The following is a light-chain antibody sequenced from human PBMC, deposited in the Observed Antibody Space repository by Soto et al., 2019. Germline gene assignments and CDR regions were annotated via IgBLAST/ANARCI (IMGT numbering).Light chain of an antibody. CDR2: EVS. Sequence: QSAPPQPHSASGSPGQSATISCTGTSSDVGGYNYVTWYQQYPGKAPKLMIYEVSKRPSGVPDRFPGSKSGNTASPTVSGLQAEDEADYYCSSYAGSSTWAFGGGTKLTVL. CDR3: SSYAGSSTWA. CDR1: SSDVGGYNY. V-gene: IGLV2-8*01. J-gene: IGLJ2*01.